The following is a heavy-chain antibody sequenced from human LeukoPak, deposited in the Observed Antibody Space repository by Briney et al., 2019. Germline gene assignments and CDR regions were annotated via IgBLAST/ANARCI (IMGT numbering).Heavy chain of an antibody. CDR3: AKDIGATSYESLDY. CDR1: GFTFDDYA. V-gene: IGHV3-9*01. J-gene: IGHJ4*02. Sequence: PGGSLRPSCAASGFTFDDYAMHWVRQAPGKGLEWVSGISWNSGSIGYADSVKGRSTISRDNAKNSLYLQMNSLRAEDTALYYCAKDIGATSYESLDYWGQGTLVTVSS. D-gene: IGHD1-26*01. CDR2: ISWNSGSI.